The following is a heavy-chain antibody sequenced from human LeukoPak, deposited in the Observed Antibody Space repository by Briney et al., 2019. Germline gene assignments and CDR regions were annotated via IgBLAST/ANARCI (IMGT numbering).Heavy chain of an antibody. D-gene: IGHD2-15*01. J-gene: IGHJ4*02. CDR1: GFTFSSYE. Sequence: GGSLRLPCAASGFTFSSYEMNWVRQAPGKGLEWVSYISSSGSTIYYADSVKGRFTISRDNAKNSLYLQMNSLRAEDTAVYYCARAENLGYCSGGSCYATVFDYWGQGTLVTVSS. CDR3: ARAENLGYCSGGSCYATVFDY. CDR2: ISSSGSTI. V-gene: IGHV3-48*03.